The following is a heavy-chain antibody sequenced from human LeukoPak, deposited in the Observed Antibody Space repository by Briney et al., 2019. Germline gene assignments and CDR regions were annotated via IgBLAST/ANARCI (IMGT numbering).Heavy chain of an antibody. J-gene: IGHJ5*02. D-gene: IGHD3-3*01. CDR1: GFSFSSYW. CDR3: ARGSNEYDFWSGYLDWFDP. V-gene: IGHV3-74*01. Sequence: GGSLRLSCAASGFSFSSYWMHWVRQAPGEGLVWVSRINSDGSSTSYADSVKGRFTISRDNAKNTLYLQMNSLRAEDTAVYYCARGSNEYDFWSGYLDWFDPWGQGTLVTVSS. CDR2: INSDGSST.